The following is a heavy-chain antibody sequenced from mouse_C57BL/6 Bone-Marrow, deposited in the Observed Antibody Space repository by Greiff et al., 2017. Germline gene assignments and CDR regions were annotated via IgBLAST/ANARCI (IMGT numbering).Heavy chain of an antibody. J-gene: IGHJ3*01. V-gene: IGHV1-18*01. CDR1: GYTFTDYN. D-gene: IGHD1-1*01. CDR3: ARGSSAWFAY. Sequence: VQLKESGPELVKPGASVKIPCKASGYTFTDYNMDWVKQSHGKSLEWIGDINPNNGGTIYNQKFKGKATLTVDKSSSTAYMELRSLTSEDTAVYYCARGSSAWFAYWGQGTLVTVSA. CDR2: INPNNGGT.